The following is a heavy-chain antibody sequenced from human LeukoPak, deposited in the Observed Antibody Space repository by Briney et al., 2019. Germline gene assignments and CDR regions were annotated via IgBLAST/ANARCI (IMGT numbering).Heavy chain of an antibody. CDR1: GGSISSGDYY. CDR3: ARAHSSSWPISFDY. V-gene: IGHV4-30-4*01. CDR2: IYYSGST. D-gene: IGHD6-13*01. J-gene: IGHJ4*02. Sequence: SETLSLTCTVSGGSISSGDYYWSWIRQPPGKGLEWIGYIYYSGSTYYNPSLESRVTISVDTSKNQFSLKLSSVTAADTAVYYCARAHSSSWPISFDYWGQGTLVTVSS.